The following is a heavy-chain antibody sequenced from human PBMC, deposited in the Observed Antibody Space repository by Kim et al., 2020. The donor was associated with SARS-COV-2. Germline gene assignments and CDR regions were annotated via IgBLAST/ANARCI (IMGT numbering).Heavy chain of an antibody. V-gene: IGHV1-18*01. J-gene: IGHJ4*02. CDR1: GYTFTNYG. CDR3: AREAGDYYGSGSYDY. CDR2: ISPYNGNT. D-gene: IGHD3-10*01. Sequence: ASVKVSCKASGYTFTNYGISWVRQAPGQELEWMGWISPYNGNTKYPQKLQGRVTMTTDTSTSTAYMDLRSLRFDDTAVYYCAREAGDYYGSGSYDYWGQGTRVTVST.